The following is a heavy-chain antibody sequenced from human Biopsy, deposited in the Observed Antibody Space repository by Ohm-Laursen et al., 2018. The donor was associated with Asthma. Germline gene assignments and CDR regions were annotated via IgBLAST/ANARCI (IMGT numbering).Heavy chain of an antibody. D-gene: IGHD3-3*02. CDR1: GFTFGDYW. CDR3: ARTFHFWSPHHAEHYQL. V-gene: IGHV3-7*01. Sequence: SLRLSCAASGFTFGDYWMSWVRQVPGKGLEWVANIKHDGSEKNHVDSLKGRFTISRDNAKNSLYLQMNSLRAEDTAVYYCARTFHFWSPHHAEHYQLWGQGTLVTVSS. J-gene: IGHJ1*01. CDR2: IKHDGSEK.